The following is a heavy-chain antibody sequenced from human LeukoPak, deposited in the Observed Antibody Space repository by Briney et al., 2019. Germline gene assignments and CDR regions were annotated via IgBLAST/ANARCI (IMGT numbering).Heavy chain of an antibody. Sequence: PGGSLRLSCAASGFAFSSYAMHWVRQGPGKGLEWVAYIAHHGSNKYYADSVKGRFTISRDNSKRTLYLQTNNLRADDTAVYYCAKDGSWSCTDWGQGALVTVSS. V-gene: IGHV3-30*02. CDR1: GFAFSSYA. D-gene: IGHD2-8*02. CDR2: IAHHGSNK. CDR3: AKDGSWSCTD. J-gene: IGHJ4*02.